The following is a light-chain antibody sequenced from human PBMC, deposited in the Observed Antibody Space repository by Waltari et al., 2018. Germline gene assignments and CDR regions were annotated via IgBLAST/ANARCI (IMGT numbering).Light chain of an antibody. V-gene: IGKV4-1*01. CDR2: GAS. J-gene: IGKJ3*01. Sequence: DIVMTQSPDSLSVSLGERATINCKSSLSILHSSENKNYLGWYQQKSGQSPKLLIYGASTRDSGVPDRFSGSGSGSDFTLTISSLQAEDVAVYYCQQYYSTPFTFGPGTKVDIK. CDR3: QQYYSTPFT. CDR1: LSILHSSENKNY.